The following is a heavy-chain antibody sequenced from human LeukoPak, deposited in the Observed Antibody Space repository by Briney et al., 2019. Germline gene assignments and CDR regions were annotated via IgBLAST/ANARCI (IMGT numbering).Heavy chain of an antibody. J-gene: IGHJ4*02. Sequence: GGSLRLSCAASGFTFSSYGMHWVRQAPGKGLEWVAVISYDGSNKYYADSVKGRFTISRDNSKNTLYLQMNSLRAEDTAVYYCAKELDLSYDFWSGYPDYWGQGTLVTVSS. CDR2: ISYDGSNK. D-gene: IGHD3-3*01. V-gene: IGHV3-30*18. CDR1: GFTFSSYG. CDR3: AKELDLSYDFWSGYPDY.